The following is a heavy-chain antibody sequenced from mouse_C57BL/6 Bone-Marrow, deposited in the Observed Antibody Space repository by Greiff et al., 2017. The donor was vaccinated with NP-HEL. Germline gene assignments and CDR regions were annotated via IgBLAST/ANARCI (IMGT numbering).Heavy chain of an antibody. CDR1: GYTFTSYW. V-gene: IGHV1-53*01. J-gene: IGHJ4*01. D-gene: IGHD1-1*01. CDR3: AGVAFYYYAMDY. CDR2: INPSNGGT. Sequence: QVQLQQPGTELVKPGASVKLSCKASGYTFTSYWMHWVKQRPGQGLEWIGNINPSNGGTNYNEKFKSKATLTVDKSSSTAYLQLSSLTSEDSAVYYCAGVAFYYYAMDYWGQGTSVTVSS.